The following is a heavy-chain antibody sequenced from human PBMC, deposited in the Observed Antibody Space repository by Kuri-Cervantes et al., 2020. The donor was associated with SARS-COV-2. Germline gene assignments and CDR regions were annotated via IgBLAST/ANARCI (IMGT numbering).Heavy chain of an antibody. CDR2: ISAYNGNT. J-gene: IGHJ6*02. Sequence: ASVKVSCKASGGTFSSYAISWVRQAPGQGLEWMGWISAYNGNTNYAQKLQGRVTMTIDTSTSTAYMELRSLRSDDTAVYYCARGFCGGDCYVYYYYYGMDVWGQGTTVTVSS. D-gene: IGHD2-21*02. V-gene: IGHV1-18*01. CDR3: ARGFCGGDCYVYYYYYGMDV. CDR1: GGTFSSYA.